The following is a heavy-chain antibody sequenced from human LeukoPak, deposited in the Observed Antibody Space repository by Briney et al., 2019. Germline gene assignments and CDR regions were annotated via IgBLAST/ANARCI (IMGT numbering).Heavy chain of an antibody. CDR1: GGSFSGYY. J-gene: IGHJ4*02. CDR3: ARVVDTAYIIDY. Sequence: SETLSLTCAVYGGSFSGYYWSWIRQPPGKGLEWIGYIYYSGSTNYNPSLKSRVTISVDTSKNQFSLKLSSVTAADTAVYYCARVVDTAYIIDYWGQGTLVTVSS. CDR2: IYYSGST. D-gene: IGHD5-18*01. V-gene: IGHV4-59*01.